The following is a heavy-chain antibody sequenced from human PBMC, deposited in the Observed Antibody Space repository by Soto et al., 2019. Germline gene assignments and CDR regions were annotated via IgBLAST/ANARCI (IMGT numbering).Heavy chain of an antibody. CDR2: INPNSGGT. Sequence: ASVKVSCKASGYTFTGYYMHWVRQAPGQGLEWMGWINPNSGGTNYAQKFQGRVTMTRDTSISTAYMELSRLRSDDTAVYYCARLSAGRYCTNGICYDNYYYGMDVWGQGTTVTVSS. D-gene: IGHD2-8*01. J-gene: IGHJ6*02. CDR3: ARLSAGRYCTNGICYDNYYYGMDV. CDR1: GYTFTGYY. V-gene: IGHV1-2*02.